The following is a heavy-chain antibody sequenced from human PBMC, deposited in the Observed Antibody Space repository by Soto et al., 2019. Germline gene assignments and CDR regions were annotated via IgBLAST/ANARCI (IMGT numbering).Heavy chain of an antibody. V-gene: IGHV1-18*01. Sequence: QVQVMQSGAQLTQPGASVKVSCETSGYPLPTYGLIWVRQAPGQGLEWMGWIVGDSGNTVYAQKFQGRVTMYRDTSTSTGYMELRRLTSDDSALYYCATVSGYGSGSRRFDFWGQGTLVSVSS. CDR1: GYPLPTYG. D-gene: IGHD3-10*01. CDR2: IVGDSGNT. CDR3: ATVSGYGSGSRRFDF. J-gene: IGHJ4*02.